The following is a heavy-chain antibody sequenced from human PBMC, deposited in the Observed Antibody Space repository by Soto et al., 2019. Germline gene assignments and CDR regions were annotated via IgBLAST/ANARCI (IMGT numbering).Heavy chain of an antibody. Sequence: GGSLRLSCAVSGFTFSTYEFNWVRQAPGRGLEWISYISVSGNIIKYAESVKGRFTISRDNADNSLHLHMSNLRVDDTALYFCVRDTMRASAAASLDYWGQGTQVTVSS. CDR2: ISVSGNII. D-gene: IGHD2-2*01. J-gene: IGHJ4*02. CDR3: VRDTMRASAAASLDY. V-gene: IGHV3-48*03. CDR1: GFTFSTYE.